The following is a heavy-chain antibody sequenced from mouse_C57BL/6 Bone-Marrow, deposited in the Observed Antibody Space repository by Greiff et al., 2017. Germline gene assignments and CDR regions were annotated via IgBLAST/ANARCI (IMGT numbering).Heavy chain of an antibody. CDR3: ARGPHYYYGSSYFDY. D-gene: IGHD1-1*01. CDR1: GYTFTSYG. J-gene: IGHJ2*01. V-gene: IGHV1-81*01. Sequence: QVQLQQSGAELARPGASVKLSCKASGYTFTSYGISWVKQRTGQGLEWIGELYPRSGNTYYNEKFKGKATLTADKSSSTAYMELRSLTSEDSAVYFCARGPHYYYGSSYFDYWGQGTTLTVST. CDR2: LYPRSGNT.